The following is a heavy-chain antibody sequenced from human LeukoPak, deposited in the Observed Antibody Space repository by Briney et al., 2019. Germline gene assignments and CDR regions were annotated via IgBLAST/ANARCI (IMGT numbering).Heavy chain of an antibody. J-gene: IGHJ4*02. CDR3: ARVRGAMVAPATAPTFDY. D-gene: IGHD5-18*01. CDR2: IYYSGST. Sequence: PSQTLSLTCTVSGGSISSGGYYWSWIRQHPGKGLEWIGYIYYSGSTYYNPSLKSRVTISVDTSKNQFSLKLSSVTAADTAVYYCARVRGAMVAPATAPTFDYWGQGTLVTVSS. V-gene: IGHV4-31*03. CDR1: GGSISSGGYY.